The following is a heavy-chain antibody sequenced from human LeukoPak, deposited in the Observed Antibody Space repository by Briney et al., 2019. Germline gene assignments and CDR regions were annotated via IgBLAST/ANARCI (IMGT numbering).Heavy chain of an antibody. CDR3: ARVRYSDSSVLTRKRSYYFDY. Sequence: SETLSLTCTVSGGSISSYYWSWIRQPAGKGLESIGHISTSGSTNYNPSLKSRVTMSVDTSKNQFSLKLSSVTAADTAMYYCARVRYSDSSVLTRKRSYYFDYWGQGTLVTVSS. CDR2: ISTSGST. V-gene: IGHV4-4*07. D-gene: IGHD3-22*01. CDR1: GGSISSYY. J-gene: IGHJ4*02.